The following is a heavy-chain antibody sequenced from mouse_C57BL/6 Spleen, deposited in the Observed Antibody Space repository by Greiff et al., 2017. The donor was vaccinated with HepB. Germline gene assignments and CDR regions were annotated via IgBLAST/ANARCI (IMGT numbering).Heavy chain of an antibody. Sequence: EVMLVESGPELVKPGDSVKISCKASGYSFTGYFMNWVMQSHGKSLEWIGRINPYNGDTFYNQKFKGKATLTVDKSSSTAHMELRSLTSEDSAVYYCARSDYGFDYWGQGTTLTVSS. D-gene: IGHD1-1*01. CDR2: INPYNGDT. J-gene: IGHJ2*01. CDR1: GYSFTGYF. CDR3: ARSDYGFDY. V-gene: IGHV1-20*01.